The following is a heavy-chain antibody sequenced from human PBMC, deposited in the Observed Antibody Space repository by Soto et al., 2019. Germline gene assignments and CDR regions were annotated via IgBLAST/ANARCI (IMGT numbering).Heavy chain of an antibody. CDR2: INSDGNST. CDR3: ARGSTHCDY. J-gene: IGHJ4*02. CDR1: GFTFSPFW. V-gene: IGHV3-74*01. Sequence: EVQLVESGGGLVQPGGSLRLSCAASGFTFSPFWMHWVRQVPGKGPVWVSRINSDGNSTRYAVSVKGRFTISRDNAKNTLYLQMNSLRAEDTAVYYCARGSTHCDYWGQGTLVTVSS. D-gene: IGHD2-2*01.